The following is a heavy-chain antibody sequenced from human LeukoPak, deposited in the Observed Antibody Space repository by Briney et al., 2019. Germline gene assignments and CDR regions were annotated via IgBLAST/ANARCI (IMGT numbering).Heavy chain of an antibody. CDR1: GASISGGSYS. CDR2: IYYTGST. CDR3: ARGLIRLRVDP. D-gene: IGHD3-10*01. V-gene: IGHV4-30-4*07. J-gene: IGHJ5*02. Sequence: TLSLTCAVSGASISGGSYSWNWIRQTPGNGLEWIGYIYYTGSTNYNPSLKSRASISIDTSRNLFSLKLSSVTAADTAVYYCARGLIRLRVDPWGQGTLVTVSS.